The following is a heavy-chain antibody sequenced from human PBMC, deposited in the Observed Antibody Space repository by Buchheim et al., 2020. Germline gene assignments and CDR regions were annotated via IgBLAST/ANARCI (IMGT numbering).Heavy chain of an antibody. CDR1: GFTVSSDY. J-gene: IGHJ4*02. CDR2: IFSGGST. Sequence: VQLVESGGGLVQPRGSLRLSCAASGFTVSSDYMSWVRQAPGKGLEWVSVIFSGGSTYYADAVKGRFSISRDNSKNTVPLQMNSLRAEDTAVYYCAKATTFDYWGQGTL. D-gene: IGHD1-14*01. V-gene: IGHV3-66*01. CDR3: AKATTFDY.